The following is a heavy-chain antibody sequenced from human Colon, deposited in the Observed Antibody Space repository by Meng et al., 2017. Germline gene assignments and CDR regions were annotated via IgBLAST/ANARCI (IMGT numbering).Heavy chain of an antibody. CDR3: ARANFGY. CDR2: ISSSSSYI. Sequence: GESLKISCAASGFTFSSYSMNWVRQAPGKGLEWVSSISSSSSYIYYADSVKGRFTIPRDNAKNSLYLQMNSLRAEDTAVYYCARANFGYWGQGTLVTVSS. V-gene: IGHV3-21*01. CDR1: GFTFSSYS. J-gene: IGHJ4*02.